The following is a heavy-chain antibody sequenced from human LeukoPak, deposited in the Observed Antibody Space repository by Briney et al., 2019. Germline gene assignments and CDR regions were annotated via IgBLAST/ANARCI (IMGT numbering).Heavy chain of an antibody. V-gene: IGHV3-30*02. D-gene: IGHD4-17*01. Sequence: GGSLRLSCVASGLTFSNYAMHWVRQAPGRGLEWVAFIRYDAIDKYYTDSVKGRFTISRDNSKNTLYLQMNSLRAEDTAFYYCAKTTGDFRPVEPWGQGTLVIVSS. J-gene: IGHJ5*02. CDR3: AKTTGDFRPVEP. CDR2: IRYDAIDK. CDR1: GLTFSNYA.